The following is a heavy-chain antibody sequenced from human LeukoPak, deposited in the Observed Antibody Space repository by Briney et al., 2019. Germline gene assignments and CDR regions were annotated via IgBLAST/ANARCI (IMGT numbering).Heavy chain of an antibody. CDR3: ARGSSGWYNWFDP. CDR2: ISSNGGST. Sequence: GGSLRLSCAASGFTFSSYAMHWVRQAPGKGLEYVSAISSNGGSTYYANSVKGRFTISRDNSKSTLYLQMGSLRAEDMAVYYCARGSSGWYNWFDPWGQGTLVTVSS. CDR1: GFTFSSYA. V-gene: IGHV3-64*01. J-gene: IGHJ5*02. D-gene: IGHD6-19*01.